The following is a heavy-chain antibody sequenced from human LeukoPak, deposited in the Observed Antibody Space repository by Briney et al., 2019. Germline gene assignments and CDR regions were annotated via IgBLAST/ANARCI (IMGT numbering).Heavy chain of an antibody. J-gene: IGHJ4*02. Sequence: SETLSLTCAVYGGSFSGYYWSWIRQPPGKGLEWIGEIYHSGSTNYNPSLKSRVTISVDKSKNQFSLKLSSVTAADTAVYYCARQDSSGYTDYWGQGTLVTVSS. CDR1: GGSFSGYY. CDR2: IYHSGST. D-gene: IGHD3-22*01. CDR3: ARQDSSGYTDY. V-gene: IGHV4-34*01.